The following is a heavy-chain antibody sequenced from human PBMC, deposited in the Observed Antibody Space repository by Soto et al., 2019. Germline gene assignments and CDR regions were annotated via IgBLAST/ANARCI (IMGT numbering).Heavy chain of an antibody. CDR3: ARGRAYCGGDCYSFDY. V-gene: IGHV4-59*01. CDR2: IYYSGST. J-gene: IGHJ4*02. Sequence: QVQLQESGPGLVKPSETLSLTCTVSGGSISSYYWSWIRQPPGKGLEWIGYIYYSGSTNYNPSLKSRVTISVDTSKNQFSLKLSSVTAADTAVYYCARGRAYCGGDCYSFDYWGQGTLVTVSS. CDR1: GGSISSYY. D-gene: IGHD2-21*02.